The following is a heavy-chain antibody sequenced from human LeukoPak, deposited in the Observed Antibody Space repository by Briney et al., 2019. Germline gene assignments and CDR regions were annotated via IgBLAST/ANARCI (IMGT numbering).Heavy chain of an antibody. D-gene: IGHD2/OR15-2a*01. CDR1: GFTFSSYG. CDR2: IRYDGSNK. CDR3: AKSTSPHWFDP. Sequence: GGSLRLSCAASGFTFSSYGMHWVRQAPGKGLEWVAFIRYDGSNKYYADSVKGRFTISRDNSKNTLYLQMNRLRPEDTAVYYCAKSTSPHWFDPWGQGTLVTVSS. J-gene: IGHJ5*02. V-gene: IGHV3-30*02.